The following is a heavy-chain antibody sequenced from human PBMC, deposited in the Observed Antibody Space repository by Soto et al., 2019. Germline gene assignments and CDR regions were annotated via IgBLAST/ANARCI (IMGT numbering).Heavy chain of an antibody. Sequence: QVQLVQSGAEVKKPGSSVKVSCTASGGTFSSYAISWVRQAPGQGLEWMGGIIPIFGTANYAQKFQGRVTITADESTSTAYMELRSLRSEDTAVYYCARAGSSSSIADYYGMDVWGQGTTVTVSS. J-gene: IGHJ6*02. V-gene: IGHV1-69*01. CDR3: ARAGSSSSIADYYGMDV. CDR1: GGTFSSYA. CDR2: IIPIFGTA. D-gene: IGHD6-6*01.